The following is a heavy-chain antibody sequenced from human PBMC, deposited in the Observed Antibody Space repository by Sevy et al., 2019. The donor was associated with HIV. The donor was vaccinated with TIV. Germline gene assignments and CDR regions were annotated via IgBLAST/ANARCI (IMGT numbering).Heavy chain of an antibody. CDR3: AREGCTKPHDY. V-gene: IGHV3-23*01. CDR1: GFTFTSNS. J-gene: IGHJ4*02. CDR2: LSFGCGEI. Sequence: GGPLRLSCAAFGFTFTSNSLTWSRRPQGRGREWVSTLSFGCGEINYADSVKGRFTISRDNSKSSVYLQMNNLRPEDTAVYYCAREGCTKPHDYWGQGTLVTVSS. D-gene: IGHD2-8*01.